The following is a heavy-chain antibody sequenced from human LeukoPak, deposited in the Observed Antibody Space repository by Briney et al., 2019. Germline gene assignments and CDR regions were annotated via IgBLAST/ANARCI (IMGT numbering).Heavy chain of an antibody. V-gene: IGHV3-30*02. CDR2: IRYDGSNK. Sequence: GGSLRLSCAASGFTFSSYGMHWVRQAPGKGLEWVAFIRYDGSNKYYADSVKGRFTISRDNSKNTLYLQMNSLRAEDTAVYYCAKDGWSRAASAFDIWGQGTMVTVSS. D-gene: IGHD5-18*01. J-gene: IGHJ3*02. CDR3: AKDGWSRAASAFDI. CDR1: GFTFSSYG.